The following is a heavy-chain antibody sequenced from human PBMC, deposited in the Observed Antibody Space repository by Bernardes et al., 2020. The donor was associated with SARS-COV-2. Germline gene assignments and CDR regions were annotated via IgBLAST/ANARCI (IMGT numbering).Heavy chain of an antibody. CDR2: IYTSGST. CDR3: ARDRSWWFPGIDYSNNYYYGMDV. J-gene: IGHJ6*02. CDR1: GGSISSGSYY. Sequence: SETLSLTCTVSGGSISSGSYYWSWIRQPAGKGLEWIGRIYTSGSTNYNPSLKSRVTISVDTSKNQFSLKLSSVTAADTAVYYCARDRSWWFPGIDYSNNYYYGMDVWGQGTTVTVSS. V-gene: IGHV4-61*02. D-gene: IGHD4-4*01.